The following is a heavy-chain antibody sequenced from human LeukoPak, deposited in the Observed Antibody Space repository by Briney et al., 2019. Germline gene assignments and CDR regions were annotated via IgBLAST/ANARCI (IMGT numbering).Heavy chain of an antibody. D-gene: IGHD1-26*01. Sequence: GESLRLSCSTSGFTFSSYAMSWVRQAPGKGLQWVSTVLRSGGSTYYADSVKGRFTISRDNSKSTLFLQMNSLRAEDTALYYCAKDLASHIVGPSEFDNGGQGTLVTV. J-gene: IGHJ4*02. CDR3: AKDLASHIVGPSEFDN. V-gene: IGHV3-23*01. CDR1: GFTFSSYA. CDR2: VLRSGGST.